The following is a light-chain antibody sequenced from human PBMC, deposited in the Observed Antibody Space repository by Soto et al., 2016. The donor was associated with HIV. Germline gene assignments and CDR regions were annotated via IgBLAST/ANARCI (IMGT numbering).Light chain of an antibody. J-gene: IGKJ3*01. CDR1: QSISSW. V-gene: IGKV1-5*03. CDR2: KAS. CDR3: QQYNGY. Sequence: DIQMTQSPSTLSASVGDRVTITCRASQSISSWVAWYQQKPGKAPNLLIYKASNLESGVPSRFSGGGSGTEFTLTISSLQPDDFATYYCQQYNGYFGPGTKVDIK.